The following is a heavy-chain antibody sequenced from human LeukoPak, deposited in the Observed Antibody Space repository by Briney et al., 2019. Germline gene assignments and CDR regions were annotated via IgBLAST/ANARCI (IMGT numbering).Heavy chain of an antibody. Sequence: SQTLSLTCAVSGGSISNYYWSWIRQPPGKGLEWIGYMYYSGSTNCNPYLKSRVTISAYTSKNESSLKLTSVTGADTAVYCWARGSGSGHYRQLDFWAQGTLVTVPS. CDR3: ARGSGSGHYRQLDF. CDR1: GGSISNYY. D-gene: IGHD3-3*01. J-gene: IGHJ4*02. CDR2: MYYSGST. V-gene: IGHV4-59*01.